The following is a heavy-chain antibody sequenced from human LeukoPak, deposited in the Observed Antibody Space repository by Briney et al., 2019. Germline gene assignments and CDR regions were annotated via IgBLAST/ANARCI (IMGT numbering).Heavy chain of an antibody. Sequence: PSETLSLTCAVYGGSFSGYYWSWIRQPPGKGLEWIGEINHSGSTNYNPSLKSRVTISVDTSKNQFSLKLSSVTAADTAVYYCAYSGGYRILYYYYGMDVWGQGTTVTVSS. D-gene: IGHD3-22*01. CDR2: INHSGST. V-gene: IGHV4-34*01. J-gene: IGHJ6*02. CDR1: GGSFSGYY. CDR3: AYSGGYRILYYYYGMDV.